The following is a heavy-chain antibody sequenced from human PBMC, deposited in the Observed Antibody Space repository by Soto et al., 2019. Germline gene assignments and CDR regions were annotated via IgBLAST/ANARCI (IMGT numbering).Heavy chain of an antibody. CDR3: ARMATFGSLNWFDP. D-gene: IGHD3-16*01. V-gene: IGHV1-8*01. J-gene: IGHJ5*02. CDR2: MNPGSGDT. Sequence: ASVKVSCKASGYSFTNNDVSWVRQATGQGLEWMGWMNPGSGDTGYAQKFQGRVTMTRDVSTATAYMELSSLRSDDTAIYYCARMATFGSLNWFDPWGQGTLVTVSS. CDR1: GYSFTNND.